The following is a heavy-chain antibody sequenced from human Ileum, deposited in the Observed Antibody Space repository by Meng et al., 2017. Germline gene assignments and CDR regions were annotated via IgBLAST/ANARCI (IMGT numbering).Heavy chain of an antibody. CDR1: GFTVSGNY. V-gene: IGHV3-66*04. J-gene: IGHJ4*02. CDR3: ARPPASGWDVV. CDR2: IYSGGRT. Sequence: QLVESGGGLVQSVGSMRLSCTASGFTVSGNYMIWVRQDPGKGLEWVSLIYSGGRTHYADSVKGRFTISRDNSKNTLYLQMHSLTAEDTAIYYCARPPASGWDVVWGQGTLVTVSS. D-gene: IGHD6-19*01.